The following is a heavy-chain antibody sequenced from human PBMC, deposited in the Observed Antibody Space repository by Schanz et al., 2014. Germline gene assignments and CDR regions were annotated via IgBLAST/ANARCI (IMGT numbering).Heavy chain of an antibody. J-gene: IGHJ3*02. CDR3: ARENLNWEAFDI. V-gene: IGHV3-11*01. D-gene: IGHD7-27*01. CDR2: ISRDGTTS. CDR1: GFSVSTNY. Sequence: VQLLESGGGLIQPGGSLRLSCAVSGFSVSTNYMSWAHQAPGKGLEWLSYISRDGTTSYYADSVKGRFTISRDNAKNSLYLEMTSLRGEDTAVYYCARENLNWEAFDIWGQGTVVTVSS.